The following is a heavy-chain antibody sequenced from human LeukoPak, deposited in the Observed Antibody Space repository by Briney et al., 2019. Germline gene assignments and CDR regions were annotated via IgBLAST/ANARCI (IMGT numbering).Heavy chain of an antibody. CDR2: IRYDGSNK. CDR1: GFTFSSYG. D-gene: IGHD7-27*01. V-gene: IGHV3-30*02. Sequence: GGSLRLSCAASGFTFSSYGMHWVRQAPGKGLEWVAFIRYDGSNKYYADSVKGRFTISRDNSKNTLYLQMNSLRAEDTAVYYCANAPLGIAYYYYMDVWGKGTTVTVSS. CDR3: ANAPLGIAYYYYMDV. J-gene: IGHJ6*03.